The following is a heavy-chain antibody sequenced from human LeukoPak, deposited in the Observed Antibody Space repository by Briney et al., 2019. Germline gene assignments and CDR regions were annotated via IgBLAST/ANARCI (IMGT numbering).Heavy chain of an antibody. V-gene: IGHV1-2*02. CDR3: AREGGNGGFDY. D-gene: IGHD2-15*01. CDR1: GYIDTAYY. J-gene: IGHJ4*02. Sequence: ASVKVSCKASGYIDTAYYIHLVRQAPGQGPEWMGWIIPNTGGTNYAQKLQGRVTMTSDTSISTAYMEVSSLKSDDTAVYYCAREGGNGGFDYWGQGTLVTVSS. CDR2: IIPNTGGT.